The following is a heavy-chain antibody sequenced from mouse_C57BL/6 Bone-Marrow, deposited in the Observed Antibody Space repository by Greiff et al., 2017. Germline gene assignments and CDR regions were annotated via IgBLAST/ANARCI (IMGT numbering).Heavy chain of an antibody. V-gene: IGHV5-12*01. J-gene: IGHJ4*01. CDR1: GFTFSDYY. CDR3: ARRPTTVVADYYAMDY. Sequence: EVHLVESGGGLVQPGGSLKLSCAASGFTFSDYYMYWVRQTPEKRLEWVAYISNGGGSTYYPDTVKGRFTISRDNAKNTLYLQMSRLKSEDTAMYYCARRPTTVVADYYAMDYWGQGTSVTVSS. D-gene: IGHD1-1*01. CDR2: ISNGGGST.